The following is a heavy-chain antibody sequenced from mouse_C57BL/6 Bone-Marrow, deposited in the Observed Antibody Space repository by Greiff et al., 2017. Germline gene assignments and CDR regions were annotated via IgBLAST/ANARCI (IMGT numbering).Heavy chain of an antibody. V-gene: IGHV1-85*01. J-gene: IGHJ1*03. CDR1: GYTFTSYD. CDR2: IYPRDGST. CDR3: ARGGDGSSDWYFDV. Sequence: VKLQESGPELVKPGASVKLSCKASGYTFTSYDINWVKQRPGQGLEWIGWIYPRDGSTKYNEKFKGKATLTVDTSSSTAYMELHSLTSEDSAVYFCARGGDGSSDWYFDVWGTGTTVTVSS. D-gene: IGHD1-1*01.